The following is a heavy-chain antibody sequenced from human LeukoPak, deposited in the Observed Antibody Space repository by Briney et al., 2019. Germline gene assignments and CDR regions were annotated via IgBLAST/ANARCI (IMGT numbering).Heavy chain of an antibody. J-gene: IGHJ5*02. D-gene: IGHD5-18*01. CDR1: GGSFSGYY. CDR3: ARFLRAGYSYGKGLAWFDP. V-gene: IGHV4-34*01. Sequence: PSETLSLTCAVYGGSFSGYYWSWIRQPPGKGLEWIGEINHSGSTYYNPSLKSRVTISVDTSKNQFSLKLSSVTAADTAVYYCARFLRAGYSYGKGLAWFDPWGQGTLVTVSS. CDR2: INHSGST.